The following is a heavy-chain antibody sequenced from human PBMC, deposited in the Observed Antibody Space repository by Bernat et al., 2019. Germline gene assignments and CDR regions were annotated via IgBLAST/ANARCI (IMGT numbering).Heavy chain of an antibody. CDR2: IKSDGSRT. J-gene: IGHJ4*02. CDR3: VNDPHAVVFN. Sequence: EVQLVESGGDLIQPGGSLRLSCAASGFTFTSSWMHWVRQAPGKGLVWVSRIKSDGSRTDYADSVKGRFTISRDNAKNTLYLQMTSLRPEDTALYYCVNDPHAVVFNWGQGAQVTVSS. D-gene: IGHD1-1*01. V-gene: IGHV3-74*01. CDR1: GFTFTSSW.